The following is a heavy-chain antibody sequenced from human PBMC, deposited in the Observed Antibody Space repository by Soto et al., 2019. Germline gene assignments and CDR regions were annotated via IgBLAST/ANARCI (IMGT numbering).Heavy chain of an antibody. J-gene: IGHJ4*02. CDR3: ARVSRQWLVLNWAGGYYFDY. Sequence: SVKVSCKASGGTFSSYAISWVRQAPGQGLEWMGGIIPIFGTANYAQKFQGRVTITADESASTAYMELSSLRSEDTAVYYCARVSRQWLVLNWAGGYYFDYWGQGTLVTVSS. D-gene: IGHD6-19*01. V-gene: IGHV1-69*13. CDR1: GGTFSSYA. CDR2: IIPIFGTA.